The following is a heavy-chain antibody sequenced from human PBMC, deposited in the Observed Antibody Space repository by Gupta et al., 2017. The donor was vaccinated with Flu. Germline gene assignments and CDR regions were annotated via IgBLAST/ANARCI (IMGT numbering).Heavy chain of an antibody. D-gene: IGHD1-1*01. Sequence: GDSLGSYYWSWIRQPPGKGLEWIGYVYYSGITKYNHSLKSRVTISVDTSKNQFSLKLRSVTVADTAFFYCTRVYGYNGNDFWGQGTRVTVSS. J-gene: IGHJ4*02. CDR1: GDSLGSYY. CDR3: TRVYGYNGNDF. V-gene: IGHV4-59*01. CDR2: VYYSGIT.